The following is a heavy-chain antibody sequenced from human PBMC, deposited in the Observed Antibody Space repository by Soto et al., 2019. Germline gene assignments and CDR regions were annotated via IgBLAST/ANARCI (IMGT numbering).Heavy chain of an antibody. CDR3: ARGVYYFDY. J-gene: IGHJ4*02. Sequence: EVQLVESGGGLVEPGGSLRLSCAASGFTFSTYTLNWVRQAPGKGLEWVSSISSGSSYIYYAGSVKGRFTISRDNAKNSLYLQMNSLRAEDTAVYYCARGVYYFDYWGQGTLVTVSS. CDR1: GFTFSTYT. V-gene: IGHV3-21*01. CDR2: ISSGSSYI.